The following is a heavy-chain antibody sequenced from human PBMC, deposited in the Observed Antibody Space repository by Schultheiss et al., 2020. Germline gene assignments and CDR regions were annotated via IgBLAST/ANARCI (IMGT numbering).Heavy chain of an antibody. CDR2: ISSSSSTI. CDR1: GFTFSSYW. Sequence: GGSLRLSCAASGFTFSSYWMHWVRQAPGKGLVWVSYISSSSSTIYYADSVKGRFTISRDNSKNTLYLQMNSLRAEDTAVYYCARDHRLYPFYYYYMDVWGKGTTVTVSS. D-gene: IGHD2-8*01. J-gene: IGHJ6*03. CDR3: ARDHRLYPFYYYYMDV. V-gene: IGHV3-48*01.